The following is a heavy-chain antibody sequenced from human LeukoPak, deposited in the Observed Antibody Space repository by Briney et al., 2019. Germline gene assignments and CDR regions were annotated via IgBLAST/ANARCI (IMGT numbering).Heavy chain of an antibody. D-gene: IGHD3-22*01. V-gene: IGHV4-59*01. J-gene: IGHJ4*02. CDR3: ARASSDYYDSSGSPPLIDY. CDR1: GGSISSYY. Sequence: SETLSLTCSVSGGSISSYYWSWIRQPPGKGQEWIGYIYYSGSTNYNPSLKCRVTISVDTSKNQFSLKLSSVTSADTAVYYCARASSDYYDSSGSPPLIDYWGQGTLVTVSS. CDR2: IYYSGST.